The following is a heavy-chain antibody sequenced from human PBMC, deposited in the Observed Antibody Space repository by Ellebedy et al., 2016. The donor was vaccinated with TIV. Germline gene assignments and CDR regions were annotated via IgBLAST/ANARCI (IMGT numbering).Heavy chain of an antibody. D-gene: IGHD2-8*01. J-gene: IGHJ4*02. Sequence: GESLKISXAASGSTFSIAGMTWVRQAPGKGLEWVATIVNSGRETYYADPLKGRFTISRDNAMNSLYLQMDSLTVEDTAVYYCTRDGSEWSRDYWGQGTLVTVSS. CDR3: TRDGSEWSRDY. V-gene: IGHV3-21*06. CDR2: IVNSGRET. CDR1: GSTFSIAG.